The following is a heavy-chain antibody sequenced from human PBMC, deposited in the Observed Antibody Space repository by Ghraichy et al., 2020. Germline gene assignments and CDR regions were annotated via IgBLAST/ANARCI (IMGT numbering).Heavy chain of an antibody. V-gene: IGHV4-31*03. Sequence: SQTLSLTCTVSGGSISSGGYYWSWIRQHPGKGLEWIGYIYYSGSTYYNPSLKSRVTISVETSKNQFSLKLNSVTAADTAVYFCSRGVDHYYYYMDVWGKGTTVTVSS. CDR3: SRGVDHYYYYMDV. J-gene: IGHJ6*03. CDR2: IYYSGST. D-gene: IGHD2-15*01. CDR1: GGSISSGGYY.